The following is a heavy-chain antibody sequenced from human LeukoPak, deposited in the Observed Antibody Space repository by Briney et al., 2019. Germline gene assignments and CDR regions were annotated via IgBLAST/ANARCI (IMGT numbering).Heavy chain of an antibody. CDR2: VNDSGST. D-gene: IGHD3-22*01. V-gene: IGHV4-59*01. CDR1: GGSISSYY. Sequence: SETLSLTCTVSGGSISSYYWSWIRQPPGKGLEWIGCVNDSGSTNYNPSLKSRVTISVDTSKNQFSLKLSSVTAADTAVYYCARAPWYDSSGLDYWGQGTLVTISS. J-gene: IGHJ4*02. CDR3: ARAPWYDSSGLDY.